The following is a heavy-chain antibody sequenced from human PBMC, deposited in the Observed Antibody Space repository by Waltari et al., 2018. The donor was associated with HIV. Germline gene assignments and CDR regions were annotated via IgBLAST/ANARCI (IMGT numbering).Heavy chain of an antibody. D-gene: IGHD6-25*01. V-gene: IGHV1-69*13. CDR3: ARGAASNTFNSYFDS. CDR1: GGSFSNNA. CDR2: IIPVFGTT. J-gene: IGHJ4*02. Sequence: QVQLVQSGAEVKKPGSSVKVSCKASGGSFSNNAISWVRQVPGQGLEWMGGIIPVFGTTYYSQKFQGRVTITADVSLTTAYMDLSSLGSDDTAFYFCARGAASNTFNSYFDSWGQGVLVTVSS.